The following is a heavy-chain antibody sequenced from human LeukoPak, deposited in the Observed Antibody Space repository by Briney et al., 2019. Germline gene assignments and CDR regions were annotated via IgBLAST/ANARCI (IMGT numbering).Heavy chain of an antibody. Sequence: GSLRLSCAASGFTFSSYGMSWVRQAPGKGLEWVSAISGSGGSTYYADSVKGRFTISRDNSKNTLYLQMNSLRAEDTAIYYCAKNGDRGAYCSGGSCYPYYYYYIDVWGKGTTVTISS. V-gene: IGHV3-23*01. D-gene: IGHD2-15*01. CDR2: ISGSGGST. CDR3: AKNGDRGAYCSGGSCYPYYYYYIDV. CDR1: GFTFSSYG. J-gene: IGHJ6*03.